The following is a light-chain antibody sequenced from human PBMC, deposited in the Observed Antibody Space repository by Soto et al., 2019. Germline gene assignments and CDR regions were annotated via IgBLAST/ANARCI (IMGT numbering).Light chain of an antibody. CDR3: QQSNNTPLT. CDR1: QSIYRS. CDR2: AAS. Sequence: DIQMTQSPSSLSASVGDRVTITCRTSQSIYRSLNWYQQKPGKAPKLLIYAASSLLGGVPSRFSGSGSGTDFTLTISSLQPEDFATYYCQQSNNTPLTFGGGTKVEI. V-gene: IGKV1-39*01. J-gene: IGKJ4*01.